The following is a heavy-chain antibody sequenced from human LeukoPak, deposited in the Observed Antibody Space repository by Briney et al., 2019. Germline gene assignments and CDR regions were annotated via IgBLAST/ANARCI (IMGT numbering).Heavy chain of an antibody. CDR2: IYHSGST. Sequence: PSGTLSLTCAVSGGSISSNNWWSWDRQPPGKGLEWIGEIYHSGSTNYNPSLESRVTISVDKSKSQFSLNLSSVTAADTAVYYCAREGTGTLDYWGQGTLVTVSS. D-gene: IGHD1-1*01. J-gene: IGHJ4*02. V-gene: IGHV4-4*02. CDR1: GGSISSNNW. CDR3: AREGTGTLDY.